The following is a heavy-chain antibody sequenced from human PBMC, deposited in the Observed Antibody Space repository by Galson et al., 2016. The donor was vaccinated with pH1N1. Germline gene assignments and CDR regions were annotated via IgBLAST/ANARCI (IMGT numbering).Heavy chain of an antibody. J-gene: IGHJ6*02. Sequence: SVKASCKASGGTFSNYVISWVRQAPGQGLEWMGGIIPIFGTTDYAQKFQGRVTITADKTTSTGYMELTSLRSEDTAVYFCASDSKGYYGSGTSIQDHFYYGMDVWGQGTTVTVSS. D-gene: IGHD3-10*01. V-gene: IGHV1-69*06. CDR2: IIPIFGTT. CDR1: GGTFSNYV. CDR3: ASDSKGYYGSGTSIQDHFYYGMDV.